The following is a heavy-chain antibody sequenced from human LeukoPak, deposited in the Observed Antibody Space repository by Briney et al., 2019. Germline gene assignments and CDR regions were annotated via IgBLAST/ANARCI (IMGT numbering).Heavy chain of an antibody. CDR3: ARDGNWNYHPFDP. J-gene: IGHJ5*02. V-gene: IGHV1-46*01. CDR2: INPSGGST. Sequence: ASVKVSCKASGYTFTSYYMHWVRQAPGQGLEWMGIINPSGGSTSYAQKFQGRVTMTRDTSISTVYMELSRLRSDDTAVYYCARDGNWNYHPFDPWGQGTLVTVSS. CDR1: GYTFTSYY. D-gene: IGHD1-7*01.